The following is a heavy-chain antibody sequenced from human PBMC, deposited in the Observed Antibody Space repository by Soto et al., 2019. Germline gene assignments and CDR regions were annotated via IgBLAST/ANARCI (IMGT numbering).Heavy chain of an antibody. CDR3: ARAGERWPQLFFY. J-gene: IGHJ4*02. CDR2: LIPILGIA. D-gene: IGHD3-10*01. Sequence: QVQLVQSGAEVKKPGSSVKVSCKASGGTFSSYTISWVRQAPGQGLEWMGRLIPILGIANYAQKFQGRVTITAHKSTTTADMELSSLRSEDTAVYYCARAGERWPQLFFYWGQGTLGAVSS. V-gene: IGHV1-69*02. CDR1: GGTFSSYT.